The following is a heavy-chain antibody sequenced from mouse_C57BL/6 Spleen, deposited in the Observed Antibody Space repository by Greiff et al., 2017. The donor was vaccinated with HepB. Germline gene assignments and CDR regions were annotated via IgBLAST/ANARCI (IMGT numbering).Heavy chain of an antibody. Sequence: QVQLKESGAELVRPGASVKLSCKASGYTFTDYYINWVKQRPGQGLEWIARIYPGSGNTYYNEKFKGKATLTAEKSSSTAYMQLSSLTSEDSAVYFCARGFYDGAWFAYWGQGTLVTVSA. CDR3: ARGFYDGAWFAY. D-gene: IGHD2-3*01. J-gene: IGHJ3*01. CDR2: IYPGSGNT. CDR1: GYTFTDYY. V-gene: IGHV1-76*01.